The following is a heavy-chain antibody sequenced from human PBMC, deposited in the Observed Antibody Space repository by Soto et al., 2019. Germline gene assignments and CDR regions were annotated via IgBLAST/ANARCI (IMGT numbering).Heavy chain of an antibody. J-gene: IGHJ6*02. CDR3: ARGRDSSSTFSHYYVMDV. V-gene: IGHV4-34*01. D-gene: IGHD6-6*01. CDR1: SESFNGYY. CDR2: INHGGST. Sequence: QVQLQQWGAGLLKPSETLSLTCAVYSESFNGYYWTWIRQPQGKGLEWVGEINHGGSTNYNPSLKSRVTISVDTSKNQFSLKLTSVTAADTAVYYCARGRDSSSTFSHYYVMDVWGQGTTVTVSS.